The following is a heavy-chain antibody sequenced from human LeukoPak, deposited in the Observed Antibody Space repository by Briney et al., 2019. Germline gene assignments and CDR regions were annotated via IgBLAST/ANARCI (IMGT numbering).Heavy chain of an antibody. CDR1: GFTFSSYG. J-gene: IGHJ6*02. V-gene: IGHV3-33*01. CDR2: IWYDGSNK. CDR3: ARGPYSSGWDLQYYYYGMDV. D-gene: IGHD6-19*01. Sequence: GGSLRLSCAASGFTFSSYGMHWARQAPGKGLEWVAVIWYDGSNKYYADSVKGRFTISRDNSKNTLYLQMNSLRAEDTAVYYCARGPYSSGWDLQYYYYGMDVWGQGTTVTVSS.